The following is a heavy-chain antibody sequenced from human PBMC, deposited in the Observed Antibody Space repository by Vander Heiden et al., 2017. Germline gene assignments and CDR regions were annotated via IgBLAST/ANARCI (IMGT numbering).Heavy chain of an antibody. J-gene: IGHJ3*01. CDR1: GFTFRLFG. D-gene: IGHD1-1*01. CDR3: ARTKYNWNEADALNV. V-gene: IGHV3-30*03. Sequence: QVQMVASGGGVVRPGRSLRVACVGSGFTFRLFGMHWVRQAPGKGLEWLAVISDDGNNKYYAESVKGRFTISRDNSKNMVFLEMESLTVEDTAMYYCARTKYNWNEADALNVWGQGTMVTVSS. CDR2: ISDDGNNK.